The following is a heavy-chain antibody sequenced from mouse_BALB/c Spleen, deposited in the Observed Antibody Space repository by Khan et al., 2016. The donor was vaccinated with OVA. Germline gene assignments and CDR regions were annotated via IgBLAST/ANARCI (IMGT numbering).Heavy chain of an antibody. V-gene: IGHV2-4-1*01. J-gene: IGHJ4*01. CDR3: GRSCISTTDYAMDY. Sequence: VQLKQSGPGLVQPSQSLSITCTVSGFSLTSYGVNWVRQSPGKGLEWLGVIWGGGSTDYNAVFISRLSISKDNSKTQVFFKMNSLQTNDTAIYFCGRSCISTTDYAMDYWGQGTSVTVSS. D-gene: IGHD2-14*01. CDR1: GFSLTSYG. CDR2: IWGGGST.